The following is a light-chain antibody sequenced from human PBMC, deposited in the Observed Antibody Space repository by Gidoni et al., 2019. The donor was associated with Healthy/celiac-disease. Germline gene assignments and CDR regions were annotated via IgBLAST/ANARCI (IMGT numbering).Light chain of an antibody. CDR1: QSISSY. J-gene: IGKJ1*01. V-gene: IGKV1-39*01. CDR2: AAS. Sequence: DIQMTQSPSSLSASVGDRVTITCRASQSISSYVNWYQQKPGKAPKLLIYAASSLQSGVPSRLSGSGYGTDFTLTIRSLQPEDFATYYCQQSYRTPRTCGQGTKVEIK. CDR3: QQSYRTPRT.